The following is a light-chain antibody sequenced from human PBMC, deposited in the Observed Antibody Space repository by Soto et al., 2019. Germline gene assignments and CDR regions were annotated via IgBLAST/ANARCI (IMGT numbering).Light chain of an antibody. CDR2: LGS. CDR3: MQALQTPYT. J-gene: IGKJ2*01. CDR1: QRLLHSNGNTF. Sequence: EIVMTQSAPSLTVTPGEPAYISCRSSQRLLHSNGNTFLDWYLQKPGQSPQLLIYLGSNRASGVPDRVSGSEAGTDFTLKISRVEAEDVGVYYCMQALQTPYTFGQGTKLEIK. V-gene: IGKV2-28*01.